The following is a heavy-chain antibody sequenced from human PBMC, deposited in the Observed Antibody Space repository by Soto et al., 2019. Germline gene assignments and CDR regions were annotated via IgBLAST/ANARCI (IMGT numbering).Heavy chain of an antibody. Sequence: QVQLQQWGAGLLKPSETLSLTCAVYGGSFSGYYWSWIRQPPGKGLEWIGEINHSGSTNYNPSLKSRVTISVDTSKNQFSLKLSSVTAADTAVYYCARQTYDYGMDVWGQGTTVTVSS. CDR3: ARQTYDYGMDV. V-gene: IGHV4-34*01. CDR2: INHSGST. J-gene: IGHJ6*02. CDR1: GGSFSGYY.